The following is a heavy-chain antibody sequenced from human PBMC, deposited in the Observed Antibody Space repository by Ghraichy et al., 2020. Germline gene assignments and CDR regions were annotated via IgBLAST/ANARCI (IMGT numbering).Heavy chain of an antibody. V-gene: IGHV1-2*02. CDR2: INPNSGGT. J-gene: IGHJ4*02. CDR1: GYTFTGYY. D-gene: IGHD4-17*01. CDR3: ARAPLAAVTTIDY. Sequence: ASLKVSCKASGYTFTGYYMHWVRQAPGQGLEWMGWINPNSGGTNYAQKFQGRVTMTRDTSISTAYMELSRLRSDDTAVYYCARAPLAAVTTIDYWGQGTLVTVSS.